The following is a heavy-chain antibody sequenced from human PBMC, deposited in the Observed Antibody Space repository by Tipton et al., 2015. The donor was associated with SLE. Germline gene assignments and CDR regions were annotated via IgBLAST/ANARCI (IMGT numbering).Heavy chain of an antibody. CDR2: INSDGSST. D-gene: IGHD3-22*01. Sequence: SLRLSCTTSGFTFSSNWMHWVRQAPGKGLVWVSRINSDGSSTSYADSVKCRFTISRDNAKNTLYLQMNSLRAEDTAVYYCARGAYYYDSSGYYYFDYWGQGTLVTVSS. J-gene: IGHJ4*02. CDR1: GFTFSSNW. CDR3: ARGAYYYDSSGYYYFDY. V-gene: IGHV3-74*01.